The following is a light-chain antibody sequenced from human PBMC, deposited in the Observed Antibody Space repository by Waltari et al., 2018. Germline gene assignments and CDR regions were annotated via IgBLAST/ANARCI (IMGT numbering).Light chain of an antibody. CDR2: DVS. CDR3: NSYAGSSSWV. V-gene: IGLV2-14*03. J-gene: IGLJ3*02. Sequence: QSALTQPASVSGSPGQSITISCTGTSSYGGFYNYVSRYQHHPGKAPKLMIYDVSERPSGVSNRFSGSKSGNTASLTISGLQAEDEADYYCNSYAGSSSWVFGGGTKLTVL. CDR1: SSYGGFYNY.